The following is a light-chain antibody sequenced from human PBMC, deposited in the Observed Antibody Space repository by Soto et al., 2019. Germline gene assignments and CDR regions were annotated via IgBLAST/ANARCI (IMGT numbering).Light chain of an antibody. CDR3: QQYGRSPNT. CDR1: QSVSSSY. V-gene: IGKV3-20*01. Sequence: EIVLTQSPGTLSLSPGERATLSCRASQSVSSSYLAWYQQKPGQAPRLLIYGASSRATGIPDRFSGSGSGTDFTLTISRLEPEDFAVYYCQQYGRSPNTFGQRTKLEIK. J-gene: IGKJ2*01. CDR2: GAS.